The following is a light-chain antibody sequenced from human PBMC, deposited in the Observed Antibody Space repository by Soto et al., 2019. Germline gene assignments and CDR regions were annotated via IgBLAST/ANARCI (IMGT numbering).Light chain of an antibody. CDR3: SSYTSNTTLV. J-gene: IGLJ2*01. Sequence: QSALTQPASVSASPGQSITISCTGTSSDIGSYNYVSWYQQHPGKAPKLMIYDVSNRPSGVSNRFSGSKSGNTASLTISGLQAEDEADYYCSSYTSNTTLVFGGGTKVTVL. CDR2: DVS. CDR1: SSDIGSYNY. V-gene: IGLV2-14*01.